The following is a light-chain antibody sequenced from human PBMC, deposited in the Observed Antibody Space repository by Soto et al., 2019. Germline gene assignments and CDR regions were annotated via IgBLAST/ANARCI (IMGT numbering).Light chain of an antibody. CDR1: QSLLHSNGYNY. Sequence: DIVMTQSPLSLPVTPGEPASISCRSSQSLLHSNGYNYLDWYLQKPGQSPQLLIYLGSNRASGVXEGXSGSGSGTDFTLKISRVEAEDVGVYYCMQALQTPFTFGPGTKVDIK. CDR2: LGS. CDR3: MQALQTPFT. V-gene: IGKV2-28*01. J-gene: IGKJ3*01.